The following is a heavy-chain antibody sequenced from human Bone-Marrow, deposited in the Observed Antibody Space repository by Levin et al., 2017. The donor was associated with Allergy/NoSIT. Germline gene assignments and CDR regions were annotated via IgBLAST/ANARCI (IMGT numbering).Heavy chain of an antibody. Sequence: MSGGSLRLSCKASGYTFTSFDMYWVRQAPGQGPEWMGWMNPNSGDTGYAQGFEGRVTLTRNTSMATAYMELDSLISEDTAVYYCARVPRLRWRHFFSWGQGTPVTVSS. CDR2: MNPNSGDT. V-gene: IGHV1-8*01. D-gene: IGHD5-24*01. CDR3: ARVPRLRWRHFFS. J-gene: IGHJ4*02. CDR1: GYTFTSFD.